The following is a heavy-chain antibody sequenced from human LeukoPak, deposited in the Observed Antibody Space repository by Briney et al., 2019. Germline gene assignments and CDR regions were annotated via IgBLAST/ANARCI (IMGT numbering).Heavy chain of an antibody. CDR3: ARDGRIAAAVNFDY. CDR2: ISSSGSTI. V-gene: IGHV3-11*01. D-gene: IGHD6-13*01. J-gene: IGHJ4*02. Sequence: PGGSLRLSCAASGFTFSDYYMSWIRQAPGKGLEWVSYISSSGSTIYYADSVKGRFTISRDNAKNSLYLQMSSLRAEDTAVYYCARDGRIAAAVNFDYWGQGTLVTVSS. CDR1: GFTFSDYY.